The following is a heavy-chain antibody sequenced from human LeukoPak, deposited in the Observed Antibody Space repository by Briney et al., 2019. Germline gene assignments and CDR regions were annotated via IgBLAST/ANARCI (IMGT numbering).Heavy chain of an antibody. J-gene: IGHJ4*02. CDR3: AGSYYDFWSGYSFDY. CDR1: GFTFSSYS. D-gene: IGHD3-3*01. Sequence: GGSLRLSCAASGFTFSSYSMNWVRQAPGKGLEWVSSISSSSSYIYYADSVKGRFTISRDNAKNSPYLQMNSLRAEDTAVYYCAGSYYDFWSGYSFDYWGQGTLVTVSS. CDR2: ISSSSSYI. V-gene: IGHV3-21*01.